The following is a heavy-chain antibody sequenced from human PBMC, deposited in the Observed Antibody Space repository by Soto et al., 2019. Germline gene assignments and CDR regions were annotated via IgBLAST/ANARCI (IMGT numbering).Heavy chain of an antibody. V-gene: IGHV1-69*08. D-gene: IGHD2-15*01. CDR3: ARELTGGSPPVGYSIGGICPQNYYYYMDV. CDR2: IIPILGIA. J-gene: IGHJ6*03. CDR1: GGTFSSYT. Sequence: QVQLVQSGAEVKKPGSSVKVSCKASGGTFSSYTISWVRQAPGQGLEWMGRIIPILGIANYAQKFQGRVTITADKSTSTANMMLSSLSTEDTAVYYCARELTGGSPPVGYSIGGICPQNYYYYMDVWGKGTTVTVS.